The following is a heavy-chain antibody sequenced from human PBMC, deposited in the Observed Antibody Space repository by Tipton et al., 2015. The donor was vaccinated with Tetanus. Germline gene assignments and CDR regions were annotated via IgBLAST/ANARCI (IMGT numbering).Heavy chain of an antibody. V-gene: IGHV1-69*06. CDR3: ARDGGDYIFYGMDV. CDR2: IIPLFDTP. J-gene: IGHJ6*02. CDR1: RGTLSSYA. Sequence: QLVQSGAEVKKPGSSVKVSCKTSRGTLSSYAINWVRQAPGQGLEWMGGIIPLFDTPNYAQKFQGRVTITADKSTSTAYMELSSLRSDDTAVYYCARDGGDYIFYGMDVWGPGTTVTVS. D-gene: IGHD2-21*01.